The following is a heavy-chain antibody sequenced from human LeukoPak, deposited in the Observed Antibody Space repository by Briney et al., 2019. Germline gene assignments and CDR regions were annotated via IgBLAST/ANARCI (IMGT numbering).Heavy chain of an antibody. D-gene: IGHD3-10*01. Sequence: ASVKVSCKASGYTFTGYYMHWVRQAPGQGLEWMGWINPNSGGTNYAQKFQGRVTMTRDTSISTAYMELSRLRSDDTAVYYCARAQPIYGSGSYDWFDPWGQGTLVTVSS. CDR2: INPNSGGT. CDR3: ARAQPIYGSGSYDWFDP. J-gene: IGHJ5*02. V-gene: IGHV1-2*02. CDR1: GYTFTGYY.